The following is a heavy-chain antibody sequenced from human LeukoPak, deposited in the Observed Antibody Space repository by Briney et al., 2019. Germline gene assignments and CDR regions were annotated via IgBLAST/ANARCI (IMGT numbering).Heavy chain of an antibody. J-gene: IGHJ4*02. Sequence: SETLSLTCAVYGGSFSDYYCIWIRQPPGKGPEFIGEIHPSGSTSYNPSLERRVTLSLDTSKNQFSLKLNSVTAADTAIYYCARGVDGHKGGNYWSQGTLVT. CDR3: ARGVDGHKGGNY. V-gene: IGHV4-34*01. CDR1: GGSFSDYY. CDR2: IHPSGST. D-gene: IGHD5-24*01.